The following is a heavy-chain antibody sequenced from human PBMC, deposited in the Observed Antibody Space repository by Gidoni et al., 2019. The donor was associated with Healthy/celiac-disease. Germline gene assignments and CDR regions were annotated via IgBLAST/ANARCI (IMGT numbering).Heavy chain of an antibody. Sequence: EVQLVQSGAEVKKPGESLKIYCRGSGYSFTNYWIGWVRQMPEKGLEWMGSIYPADSDTRYRPSFQGQVTISADKSISTAYLQWSSLKASDTAMYYCARQRTAAGTSDYWGQGTLVTVSS. J-gene: IGHJ4*02. CDR3: ARQRTAAGTSDY. D-gene: IGHD6-13*01. CDR2: IYPADSDT. V-gene: IGHV5-51*01. CDR1: GYSFTNYW.